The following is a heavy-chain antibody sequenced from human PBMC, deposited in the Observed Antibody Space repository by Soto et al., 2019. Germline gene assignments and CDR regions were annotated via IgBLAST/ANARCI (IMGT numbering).Heavy chain of an antibody. Sequence: QVQLVQSGADVKKPRSSVKVSCKTSGGTFSSDAINWVRQAPGQGLEWMGGIIPMFDPPNYTQKFQVRVKITADESTSTVYMKLSSLRSADTAIDYCARRNWKRSWGDFDNWGQGTQVTVSS. V-gene: IGHV1-69*01. D-gene: IGHD1-1*01. CDR2: IIPMFDPP. CDR1: GGTFSSDA. J-gene: IGHJ4*02. CDR3: ARRNWKRSWGDFDN.